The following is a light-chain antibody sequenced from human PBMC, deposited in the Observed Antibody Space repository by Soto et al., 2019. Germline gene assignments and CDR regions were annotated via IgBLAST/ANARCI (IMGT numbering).Light chain of an antibody. CDR1: QSIATSQ. V-gene: IGKV3-20*01. J-gene: IGKJ1*01. CDR2: GAS. CDR3: QQFAASPRT. Sequence: EIVLTQSPCTLSFSPVERSTLFCRASQSIATSQLAWYQQKPGQAPRLLIGASTRATGIPDRFSDSGSGTDFTLTISRLEPEDFAVYYCQQFAASPRTFGQGTKVDIK.